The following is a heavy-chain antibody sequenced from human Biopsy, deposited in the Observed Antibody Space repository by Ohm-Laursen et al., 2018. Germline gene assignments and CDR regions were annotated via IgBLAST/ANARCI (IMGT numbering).Heavy chain of an antibody. V-gene: IGHV3-66*01. CDR2: SNSGGST. CDR1: GFSISINY. J-gene: IGHJ4*02. Sequence: SLRLSCSASGFSISINYMSWVRQAPGKGLEWTSVSNSGGSTYYADSVKDRFTISRDNSNNAVFLQMNSLRAEGTAVYYCARGRGGLAPLDDWGPGTLVTVSS. CDR3: ARGRGGLAPLDD.